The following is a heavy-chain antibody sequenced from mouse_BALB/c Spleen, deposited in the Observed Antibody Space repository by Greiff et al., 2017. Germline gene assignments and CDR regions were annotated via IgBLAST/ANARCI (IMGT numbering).Heavy chain of an antibody. Sequence: VKLQESGPSLVQPSQSLSITCTVSGFSLTSYGVHWVRQSPGKGLEWLGVIWRGGSTDYNAAFMSRLSITKDNSKSQVFFKMNSLQADDTAIYYCATTYGYDGAWFAYWGQGTLVTVSA. CDR3: ATTYGYDGAWFAY. CDR1: GFSLTSYG. V-gene: IGHV2-5-1*01. CDR2: IWRGGST. D-gene: IGHD2-2*01. J-gene: IGHJ3*01.